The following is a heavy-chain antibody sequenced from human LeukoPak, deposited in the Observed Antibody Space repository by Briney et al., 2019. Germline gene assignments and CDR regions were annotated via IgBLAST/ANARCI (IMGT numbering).Heavy chain of an antibody. CDR1: GFTFSSYA. CDR2: ISGSGGST. CDR3: AKDPGTMVRGVIISVGNWFDP. D-gene: IGHD3-10*01. J-gene: IGHJ5*02. Sequence: RGSLRLSCAASGFTFSSYAMSWVRQAPGKGLEWVSAISGSGGSTYYADSVKGRFTISRDNSKNTLYLQMNSLRAEDTAVYYCAKDPGTMVRGVIISVGNWFDPWGQGTLVTVSS. V-gene: IGHV3-23*01.